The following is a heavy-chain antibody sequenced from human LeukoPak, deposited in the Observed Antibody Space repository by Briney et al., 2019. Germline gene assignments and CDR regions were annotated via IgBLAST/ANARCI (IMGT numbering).Heavy chain of an antibody. CDR1: GSTFGTSA. V-gene: IGHV1-58*01. Sequence: SVKVSCKASGSTFGTSAVQWVRQARGQGLEWIAWIVVGSGNTNHAQRFQERVTITRDMSTRTVYMELTGLRSDDTAVYYCAAGGTIWDFDYWGQGTLVTVSS. J-gene: IGHJ4*02. CDR3: AAGGTIWDFDY. D-gene: IGHD3-3*01. CDR2: IVVGSGNT.